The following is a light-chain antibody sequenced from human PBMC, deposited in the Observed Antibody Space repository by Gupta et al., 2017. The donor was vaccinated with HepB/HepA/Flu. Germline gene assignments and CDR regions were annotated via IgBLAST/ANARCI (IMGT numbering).Light chain of an antibody. CDR3: NSYTSRSTVV. CDR2: HVR. Sequence: QSALTQPASVSASPGQSITIACTGTISDVGGYNYVFWYHHHPGKAPKLLNYHVRPRPAGCSSRFSGSKAANTASLTISGHQAEDAADYYCNSYTSRSTVVFGGGTKLTVL. J-gene: IGLJ2*01. V-gene: IGLV2-14*03. CDR1: ISDVGGYNY.